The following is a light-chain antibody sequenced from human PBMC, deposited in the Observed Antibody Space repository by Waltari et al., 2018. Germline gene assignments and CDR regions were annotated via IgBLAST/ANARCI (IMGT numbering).Light chain of an antibody. CDR3: QSADSSGTSGV. Sequence: SYELTQPPSVSVSPGQTTRITCSGHTLPKQFAYWYQQKPGQAPVLVIYRDSERPSGIPGRLPCSTSGTTVTLTITGVQAEDEADYYCQSADSSGTSGVFGGGTKVTVL. CDR1: TLPKQF. J-gene: IGLJ3*02. CDR2: RDS. V-gene: IGLV3-25*03.